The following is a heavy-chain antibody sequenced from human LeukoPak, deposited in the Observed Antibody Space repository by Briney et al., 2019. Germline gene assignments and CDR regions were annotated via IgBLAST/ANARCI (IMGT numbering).Heavy chain of an antibody. D-gene: IGHD4-23*01. CDR2: IYYSGST. CDR3: ASGGNLLEHSFPSFDY. V-gene: IGHV4-31*03. CDR1: GGSISSGGYY. J-gene: IGHJ4*02. Sequence: SQTLSLTCTVSGGSISSGGYYWSWIRQHPGKGLEWIGYIYYSGSTYYNPSLKSRVTISVDTSKNQFSLKLSSVTAADTAVYYCASGGNLLEHSFPSFDYWGQGTLVTVSS.